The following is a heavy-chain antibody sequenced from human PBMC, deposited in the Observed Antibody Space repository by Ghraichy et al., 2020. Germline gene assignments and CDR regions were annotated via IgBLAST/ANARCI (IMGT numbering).Heavy chain of an antibody. CDR3: ARVKRRIVGATSGYYYGMDV. J-gene: IGHJ6*02. Sequence: ASVKVSCKASGYTFTSYYMHWVRQAPGQGLEWMGIINPSGGSTSYAQKFQGRVTMTRDMSTSTVYMELSSLRSEDTAVYYCARVKRRIVGATSGYYYGMDVWGQGTTVTVSS. V-gene: IGHV1-46*03. CDR2: INPSGGST. D-gene: IGHD1-26*01. CDR1: GYTFTSYY.